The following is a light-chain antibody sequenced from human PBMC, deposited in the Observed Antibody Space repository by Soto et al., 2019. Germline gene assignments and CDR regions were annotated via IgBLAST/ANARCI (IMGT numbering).Light chain of an antibody. CDR1: QSLTSSD. CDR2: GAS. Sequence: EIVLTQSPGTLSLSPGETATLSCRASQSLTSSDLAWYQQKPGQAPRLLIYGASSRATGIPDRFSGSGSGTDINLTISRREAEDFAGYCSQQYESSHPSHPFGQGTYLEL. V-gene: IGKV3-20*01. CDR3: QQYESSHPSHP. J-gene: IGKJ2*01.